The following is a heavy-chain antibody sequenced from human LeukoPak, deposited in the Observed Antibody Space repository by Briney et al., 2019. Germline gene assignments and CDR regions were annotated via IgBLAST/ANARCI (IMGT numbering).Heavy chain of an antibody. D-gene: IGHD1-1*01. CDR3: ARYHVHLISDFDL. V-gene: IGHV3-66*01. CDR2: IYSDGST. J-gene: IGHJ2*01. Sequence: QSGGSLRLSCAASGFTVSSNYMSWVRQAPGKGLEWVSVIYSDGSTFYADSVKGRFTISKDNSKNTLYLQMDSLRAEDTAVYHCARYHVHLISDFDLWGRGTLVTVSS. CDR1: GFTVSSNY.